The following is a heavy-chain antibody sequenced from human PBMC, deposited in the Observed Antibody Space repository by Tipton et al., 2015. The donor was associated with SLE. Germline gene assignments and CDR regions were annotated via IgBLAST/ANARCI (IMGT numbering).Heavy chain of an antibody. Sequence: TLSLTCAVSGYSISSGYYWGWIRQPPGKGLEWIGSIYHSGSTYYNPSLKSRVTISVDTSKNQFSLKLSSVTAADTAVYYCAREDLDAFDIWGQGTMVTVSS. CDR1: GYSISSGYY. CDR3: AREDLDAFDI. V-gene: IGHV4-38-2*02. J-gene: IGHJ3*02. CDR2: IYHSGST.